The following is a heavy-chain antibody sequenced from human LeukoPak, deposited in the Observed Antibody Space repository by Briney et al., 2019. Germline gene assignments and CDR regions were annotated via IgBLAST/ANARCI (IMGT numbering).Heavy chain of an antibody. D-gene: IGHD6-13*01. Sequence: QPGGYLRCSCTASGFTFSGYEMNWVRQAPGKGLEWVSYISSSGNSIYYADSVKGRFTISRDNARNSLYLQMNSLRAEDMAVYYCARGQFGSCWGQGTIVIVSS. V-gene: IGHV3-48*03. J-gene: IGHJ1*01. CDR1: GFTFSGYE. CDR2: ISSSGNSI. CDR3: ARGQFGSC.